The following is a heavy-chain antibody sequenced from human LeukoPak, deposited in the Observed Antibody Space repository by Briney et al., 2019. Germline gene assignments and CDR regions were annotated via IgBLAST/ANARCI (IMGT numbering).Heavy chain of an antibody. CDR1: GFTIGNYE. D-gene: IGHD3-22*01. CDR3: AKDYDSSGWAAFDI. J-gene: IGHJ3*02. V-gene: IGHV3-48*03. Sequence: PGGSLRLSCAASGFTIGNYEMNWVRQAPGKGLEWVSYISGSGRTIYYADSVKGRFSISRDNARNSLYLQMNSLRAEDTAVYYCAKDYDSSGWAAFDIWGQGTMVTVSS. CDR2: ISGSGRTI.